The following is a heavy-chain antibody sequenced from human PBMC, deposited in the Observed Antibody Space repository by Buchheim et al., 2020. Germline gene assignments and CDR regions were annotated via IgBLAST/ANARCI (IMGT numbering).Heavy chain of an antibody. J-gene: IGHJ4*02. V-gene: IGHV1-8*01. CDR3: VHLDDGGRWRGLDS. D-gene: IGHD2-15*01. CDR2: MKPNSGNT. CDR1: GYTFTSYD. Sequence: QVQLVQSGAEVKKPGASVKVSCKASGYTFTSYDINWVRQAPGQGLEWMGWMKPNSGNTGYAQRFQGRVTMTRDIPISTAYMELTSLRFDDTAVYYCVHLDDGGRWRGLDSWGQGTL.